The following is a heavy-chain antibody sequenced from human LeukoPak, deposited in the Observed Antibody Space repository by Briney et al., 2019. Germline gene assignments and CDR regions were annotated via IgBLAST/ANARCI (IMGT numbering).Heavy chain of an antibody. V-gene: IGHV1-2*06. CDR2: INPNSGGT. CDR3: ARDSDGLLWFGKPPRDAFDI. Sequence: ASVKVSCKASGYTFTGYYMHWVRQAPGQGLEWMGRINPNSGGTNYAQKFQGRVTMTRDTSISTAYMELSRLRSDDTAVYYWARDSDGLLWFGKPPRDAFDIWGQGKMVTVSS. CDR1: GYTFTGYY. J-gene: IGHJ3*02. D-gene: IGHD3-10*01.